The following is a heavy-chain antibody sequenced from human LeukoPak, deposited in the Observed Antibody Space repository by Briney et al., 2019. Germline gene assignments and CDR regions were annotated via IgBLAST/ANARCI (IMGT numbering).Heavy chain of an antibody. D-gene: IGHD3-22*01. CDR2: ISAYNGNT. CDR3: ARDVLDYYDRSDYVT. Sequence: VASVKVSCKASGYAFTGYYMHWVRQAPGQGLEWMGWISAYNGNTNYAQKLQSRVTMTTDTSTRTAYMELRSLKSEDTAVYYCARDVLDYYDRSDYVTWGQGTLVTVSS. CDR1: GYAFTGYY. J-gene: IGHJ4*02. V-gene: IGHV1-18*04.